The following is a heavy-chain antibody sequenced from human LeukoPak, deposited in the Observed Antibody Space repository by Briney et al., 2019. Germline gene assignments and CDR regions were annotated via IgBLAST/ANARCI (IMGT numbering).Heavy chain of an antibody. CDR1: GVSISSYY. Sequence: PSETLSLTCTVSGVSISSYYWSWIRQPPGKGLEWIGYIYYSGNTNYNPSLKSRVTISIDTSKNQFSLKLSSVTAADTAVYYCARGGYGSGWPYFDHWGQGTLVTVSS. V-gene: IGHV4-59*08. CDR2: IYYSGNT. D-gene: IGHD6-19*01. J-gene: IGHJ4*02. CDR3: ARGGYGSGWPYFDH.